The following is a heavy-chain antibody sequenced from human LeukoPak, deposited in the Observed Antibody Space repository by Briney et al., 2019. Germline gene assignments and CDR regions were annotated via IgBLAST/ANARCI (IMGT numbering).Heavy chain of an antibody. CDR3: ATGERMVRGDGVDY. J-gene: IGHJ4*02. Sequence: PGGSLRLSCAASGFTVRDNYMSWVRQAPGKGLWWVSVIYSGGSTYYADSVKGRFTISRDNSKNTLYLQMNSLRAEDTAVYFCATGERMVRGDGVDYWGQGTLVTVSS. D-gene: IGHD3-10*01. CDR1: GFTVRDNY. CDR2: IYSGGST. V-gene: IGHV3-66*01.